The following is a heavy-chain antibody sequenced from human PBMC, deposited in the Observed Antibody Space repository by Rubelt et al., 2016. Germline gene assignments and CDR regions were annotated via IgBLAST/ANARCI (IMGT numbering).Heavy chain of an antibody. CDR2: IYYSGST. D-gene: IGHD3-3*01. CDR3: ARLGPSLYDFWTGGDDY. V-gene: IGHV4-61*01. J-gene: IGHJ4*02. CDR1: GGSVSSGSYY. Sequence: QVQLQESGPGLVKPSETLSLTCTVSGGSVSSGSYYWSWIRQPPGKGLEWIGYIYYSGSTNYNPSLMSRVTISVDTSKNQFSLKRSSVTAADTAVYYCARLGPSLYDFWTGGDDYWGQGTLVTVSS.